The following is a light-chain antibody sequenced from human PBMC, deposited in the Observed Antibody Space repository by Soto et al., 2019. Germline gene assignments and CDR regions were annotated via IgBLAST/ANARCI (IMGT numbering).Light chain of an antibody. CDR1: QTISSW. CDR2: KAS. J-gene: IGKJ1*01. V-gene: IGKV1-5*03. Sequence: DIQMTQSPSTLSGSVGDRVTITCRASQTISSWLAWYQQKPGKAPKLLIYKASTLKSGVPSRFSGSGYGTEFTLTNSTMQPDEIAASVCQQYNSYSEWFRQGLMGEFK. CDR3: QQYNSYSEW.